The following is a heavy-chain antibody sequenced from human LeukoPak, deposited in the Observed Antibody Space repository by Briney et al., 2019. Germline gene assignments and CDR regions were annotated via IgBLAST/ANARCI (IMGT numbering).Heavy chain of an antibody. Sequence: SETLSLTCTVSGSSINSYYWSWIRQPPGKGLEWIGYIYSNGNTNYNPSLKSRVTISVDTSKNQFSLKLSSVTAADTAVFYCARDSRGYSYGALFDYWGQGTLVTVSS. D-gene: IGHD5-18*01. CDR2: IYSNGNT. CDR1: GSSINSYY. CDR3: ARDSRGYSYGALFDY. J-gene: IGHJ4*02. V-gene: IGHV4-4*08.